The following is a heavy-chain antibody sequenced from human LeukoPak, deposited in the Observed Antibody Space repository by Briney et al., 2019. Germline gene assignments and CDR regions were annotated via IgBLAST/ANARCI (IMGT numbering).Heavy chain of an antibody. D-gene: IGHD6-13*01. CDR3: ARDGLGIAAAGMRFDI. CDR1: GYTFTGFY. Sequence: ASVKVSCKASGYTFTGFYIHWVRQAPGQGLEWMGWINPNSGGTNYAQKFQGRVTMTRDTSISTAYMGLSRLRSDDTAVYYCARDGLGIAAAGMRFDIWGQGTMVTVSS. J-gene: IGHJ3*02. CDR2: INPNSGGT. V-gene: IGHV1-2*02.